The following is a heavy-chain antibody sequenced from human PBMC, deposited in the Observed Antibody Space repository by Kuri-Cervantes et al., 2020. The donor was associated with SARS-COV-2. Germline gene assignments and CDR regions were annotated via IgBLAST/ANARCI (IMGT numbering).Heavy chain of an antibody. CDR1: GGTYSSYA. J-gene: IGHJ6*02. V-gene: IGHV1-69*10. Sequence: SVTVSCKASGGTYSSYAISWVRQAPGQGLEWMGGIIPILGIANYAQKFQGRVTITADKSTSTAYMELSSLRSEDTAVYYCAREKTGSYYDFWSGYPGALGGYYYYGMDVWGQGTTVTVSS. CDR2: IIPILGIA. CDR3: AREKTGSYYDFWSGYPGALGGYYYYGMDV. D-gene: IGHD3-3*01.